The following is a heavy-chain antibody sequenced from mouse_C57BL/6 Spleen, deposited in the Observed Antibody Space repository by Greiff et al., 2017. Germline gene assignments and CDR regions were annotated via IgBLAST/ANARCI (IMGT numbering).Heavy chain of an antibody. CDR2: ISSGGDYI. Sequence: EVMLVESGEGLVKPGGSLKLSCAASGFTFSSYAMSWVRQTPEKRLEWVAYISSGGDYIYYADTVKGRFTISRDNARNTLYLQMSSLKSEDTAMYYCTRAYYSNYCFAYWGQGTLVTVSA. D-gene: IGHD2-5*01. V-gene: IGHV5-9-1*02. CDR3: TRAYYSNYCFAY. J-gene: IGHJ3*01. CDR1: GFTFSSYA.